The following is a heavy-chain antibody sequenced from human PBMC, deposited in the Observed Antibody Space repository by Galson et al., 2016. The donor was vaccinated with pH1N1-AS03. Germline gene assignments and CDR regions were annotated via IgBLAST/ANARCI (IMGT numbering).Heavy chain of an antibody. CDR3: ARQRAVRAFDY. V-gene: IGHV1-8*02. CDR2: LNPGSGGA. Sequence: SVKVSCKASGYTFTNYDINWVRQATGQGFEWMGWLNPGSGGAGYAQKFQGRVAMTRNTAITTAYTELSGLTPEDTAMYYCARQRAVRAFDYWGQGTPVTVSS. J-gene: IGHJ4*02. D-gene: IGHD3-10*01. CDR1: GYTFTNYD.